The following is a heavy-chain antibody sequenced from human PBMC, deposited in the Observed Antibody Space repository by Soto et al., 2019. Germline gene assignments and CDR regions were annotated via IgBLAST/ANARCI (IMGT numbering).Heavy chain of an antibody. V-gene: IGHV3-7*05. D-gene: IGHD3-10*01. CDR3: ARYRYYGSGKPFDH. Sequence: GGSLRLSCAASGFTFNTDWMAWVRQAPGKGLEWVAHIKQDGIEKHYVDSVKGRFTVSRDNAKNLLYLQMDSLRGEDTAVYFCARYRYYGSGKPFDHWGQGTLVTVSS. CDR2: IKQDGIEK. CDR1: GFTFNTDW. J-gene: IGHJ4*02.